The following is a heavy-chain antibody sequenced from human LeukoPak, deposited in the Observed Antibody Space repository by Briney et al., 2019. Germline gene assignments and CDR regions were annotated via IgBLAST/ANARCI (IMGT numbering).Heavy chain of an antibody. CDR2: ISDSGANT. CDR3: AKSMTLQWRGFFDL. Sequence: GGSLRLSCAAPGFTFSTYAMSWVRQAPGKGLEWVSTISDSGANTYYADSVRGRFTISRDNSKNTLYLQKNSLRADDTAIYYCAKSMTLQWRGFFDLWGRGTHVTVSS. J-gene: IGHJ2*01. CDR1: GFTFSTYA. V-gene: IGHV3-23*01. D-gene: IGHD6-19*01.